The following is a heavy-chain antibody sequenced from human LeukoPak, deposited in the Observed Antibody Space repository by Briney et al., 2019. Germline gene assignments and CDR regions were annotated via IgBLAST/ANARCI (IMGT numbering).Heavy chain of an antibody. CDR3: ARHNGLLLGYYFDY. V-gene: IGHV4-4*09. D-gene: IGHD2-21*02. J-gene: IGHJ4*02. Sequence: SETLSLTCTVSGGSISSYYWSWVRQPPGKGLEWHGYIYTSGSTNYNPSRKSRFTISVATSKTQFSLKLSSVTAAAPAVYYCARHNGLLLGYYFDYWGQGTRVSVS. CDR2: IYTSGST. CDR1: GGSISSYY.